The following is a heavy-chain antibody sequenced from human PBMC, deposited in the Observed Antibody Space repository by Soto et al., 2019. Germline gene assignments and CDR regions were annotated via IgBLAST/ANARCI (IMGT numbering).Heavy chain of an antibody. J-gene: IGHJ3*02. CDR2: IIPILGSA. D-gene: IGHD1-26*01. Sequence: QVQLVQSGAEVKKPGSSVKVSCKASGGTFSSYAISWVRQAPGQGLEWMGGIIPILGSANYAQKFQDRGTITADESTTTTYMELSRLRSEDAAVYYCASRERVDAFDIWGQGTMVTVSS. V-gene: IGHV1-69*01. CDR1: GGTFSSYA. CDR3: ASRERVDAFDI.